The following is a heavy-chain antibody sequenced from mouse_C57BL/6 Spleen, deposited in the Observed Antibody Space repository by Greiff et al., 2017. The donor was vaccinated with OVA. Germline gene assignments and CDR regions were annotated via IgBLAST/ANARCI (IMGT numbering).Heavy chain of an antibody. J-gene: IGHJ1*03. CDR3: ARQGPDGSPDWYFDV. Sequence: VKLMESGPGLVAPSQSLSITCTVSGFSLTSYGVHWVRQPPGKGLEWLVVIWSDGSTTYNSALKSRLSISKDNSKSQVFLKMNSRQTDDTAMYYCARQGPDGSPDWYFDVWGTGTTVTVSS. CDR1: GFSLTSYG. V-gene: IGHV2-6-1*01. D-gene: IGHD2-3*01. CDR2: IWSDGST.